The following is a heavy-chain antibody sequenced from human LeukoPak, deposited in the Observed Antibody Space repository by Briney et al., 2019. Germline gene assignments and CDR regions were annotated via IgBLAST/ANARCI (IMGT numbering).Heavy chain of an antibody. CDR3: VSPGGFSYRYFDY. CDR2: IYYSKNT. D-gene: IGHD5-18*01. V-gene: IGHV4-39*01. Sequence: PSETLSLTCTVSGGSISSSSAYWCLIRHPPGKGLEWIGSIYYSKNTYYNPSLNSLVTIFADTSKNQFSLPPSSSVATNTADYYCVSPGGFSYRYFDYWGQGTMVSV. J-gene: IGHJ4*02. CDR1: GGSISSSSAY.